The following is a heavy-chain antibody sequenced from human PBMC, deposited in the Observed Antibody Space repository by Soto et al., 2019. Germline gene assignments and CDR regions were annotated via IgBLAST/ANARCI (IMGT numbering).Heavy chain of an antibody. Sequence: SETLSLTCTVSGGSISSGDYYWSWIRQPPGKGLEWIGYIYYSGSTYYNPSLKSRVTISVDTSKNQSSLKLSSVTAADTAVYYCARGGVAAAESDGMDVWGQGTTVTVSS. CDR1: GGSISSGDYY. CDR3: ARGGVAAAESDGMDV. CDR2: IYYSGST. D-gene: IGHD6-13*01. J-gene: IGHJ6*02. V-gene: IGHV4-30-4*01.